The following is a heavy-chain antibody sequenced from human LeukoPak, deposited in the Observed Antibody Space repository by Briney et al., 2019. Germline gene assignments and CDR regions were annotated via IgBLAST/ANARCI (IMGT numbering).Heavy chain of an antibody. J-gene: IGHJ4*02. V-gene: IGHV1-18*01. CDR3: ARRKATVVPGNDF. D-gene: IGHD3-22*01. CDR2: ISTKNVDT. Sequence: ASVKVSCKAFGYTFSSYDMSWVRQALGQGLEWVGWISTKNVDTNYARSLQGRVTLTTDTSTNTAYMELRNLRSEDTAVYYCARRKATVVPGNDFWGQGTLVTVSS. CDR1: GYTFSSYD.